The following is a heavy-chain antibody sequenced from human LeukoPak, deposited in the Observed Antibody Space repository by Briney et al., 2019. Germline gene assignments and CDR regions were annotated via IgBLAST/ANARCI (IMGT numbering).Heavy chain of an antibody. J-gene: IGHJ4*02. Sequence: PSETLSLTCTVSGGSIISSTYYWGWIRQPPGKGLEWIATIFHGGTTYYNPSLKSRATISVVTSKNQFSLRLSSVTAADTAVYYCARYYYGSGSYSSFDYWGQGTLVTVSS. CDR3: ARYYYGSGSYSSFDY. V-gene: IGHV4-39*01. CDR2: IFHGGTT. CDR1: GGSIISSTYY. D-gene: IGHD3-10*01.